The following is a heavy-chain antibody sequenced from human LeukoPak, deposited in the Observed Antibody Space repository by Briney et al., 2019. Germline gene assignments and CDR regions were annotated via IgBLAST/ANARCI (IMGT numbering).Heavy chain of an antibody. J-gene: IGHJ4*02. CDR3: ARDLSGYGWFGELYY. CDR1: GFTFSSYA. D-gene: IGHD3-10*01. Sequence: GGSLRLSCAASGFTFSSYAMSWVRQAPGKGLEWVSAISGSGGITSYADSVKGRFTISRDNAKNTLYLQMNSLRAEDTAVYYCARDLSGYGWFGELYYWGQGTLVTVSS. V-gene: IGHV3-23*01. CDR2: ISGSGGIT.